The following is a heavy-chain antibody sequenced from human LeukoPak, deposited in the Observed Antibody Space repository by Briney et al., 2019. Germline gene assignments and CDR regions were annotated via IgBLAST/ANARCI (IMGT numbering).Heavy chain of an antibody. CDR1: GFTFSSYG. CDR3: AKAGNYDSSGPESDY. J-gene: IGHJ4*02. D-gene: IGHD3-22*01. CDR2: ISYDGSNK. V-gene: IGHV3-30*18. Sequence: PGGSLRLSCAASGFTFSSYGMHWVRQAPGKGLEWVAVISYDGSNKYYADSVKGRFTISRDNSKNTLYLQMNSLRAEDTAVYYCAKAGNYDSSGPESDYWGQGTLVTVPS.